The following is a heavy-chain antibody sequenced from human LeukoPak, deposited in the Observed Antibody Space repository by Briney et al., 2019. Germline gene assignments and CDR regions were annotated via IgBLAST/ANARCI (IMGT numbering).Heavy chain of an antibody. CDR2: ISSSSSTI. V-gene: IGHV3-48*04. Sequence: GGSLRLSCAASGFTFSSYSMNWVRQAPGKGLEWVSFISSSSSTIYYADSVKGRFTISRDNAKSSLYLQMKSLRADDTAVFYCARDYGGNSIDYWGQGTLVTVSS. CDR1: GFTFSSYS. J-gene: IGHJ4*02. D-gene: IGHD4-23*01. CDR3: ARDYGGNSIDY.